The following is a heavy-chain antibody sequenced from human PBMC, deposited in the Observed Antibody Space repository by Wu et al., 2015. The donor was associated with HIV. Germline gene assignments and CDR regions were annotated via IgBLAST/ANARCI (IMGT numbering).Heavy chain of an antibody. CDR1: GYTFTSYY. D-gene: IGHD2-2*03. CDR2: INPSGGST. CDR3: ARDGYCSSTSCYGVDYFDY. V-gene: IGHV1-46*01. J-gene: IGHJ4*02. Sequence: QVQLVQSGAEVKKPGASVKVSCKASGYTFTSYYMHWVRQAPGQGLEWMGIINPSGGSTSYAQKFQGRVTMTRDTSTSTVYMELSSLRSEDTAVYYCARDGYCSSTSCYGVDYFDYWGPGNAGHRLL.